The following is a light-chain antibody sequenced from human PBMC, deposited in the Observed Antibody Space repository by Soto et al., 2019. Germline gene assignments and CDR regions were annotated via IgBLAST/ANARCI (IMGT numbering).Light chain of an antibody. CDR1: QSINAW. V-gene: IGKV1-5*01. Sequence: DIQMTQAPSTISASVGDRVTITCRASQSINAWLAWYQQKPGKAPKLLIYDVSTLDSGVPSRFSGSASGTEFTLTISSLESDDFATYYCQQYHRYTIFGQGTRVDIK. CDR3: QQYHRYTI. CDR2: DVS. J-gene: IGKJ1*01.